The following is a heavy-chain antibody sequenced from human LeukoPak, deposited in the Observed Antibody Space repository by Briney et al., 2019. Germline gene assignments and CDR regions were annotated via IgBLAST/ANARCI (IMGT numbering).Heavy chain of an antibody. J-gene: IGHJ6*03. D-gene: IGHD4-23*01. CDR1: GYFISSGYY. CDR2: IHHSGST. Sequence: SETLSLTCTVSGYFISSGYYWGWIRQPPGKGLQWIGSIHHSGSTYYNPSLKSRVTISVDTSKNQFSLKLSSVTAADTAVYYCARLHYGGNYGYYYYYMDVWGKGTTVTVSS. V-gene: IGHV4-38-2*02. CDR3: ARLHYGGNYGYYYYYMDV.